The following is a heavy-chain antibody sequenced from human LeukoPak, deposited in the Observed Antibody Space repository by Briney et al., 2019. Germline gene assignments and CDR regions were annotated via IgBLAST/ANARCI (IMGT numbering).Heavy chain of an antibody. J-gene: IGHJ3*01. CDR1: GFTFSSYA. CDR2: ISGSGDTT. CDR3: AKVADDPPFDL. Sequence: GGSLRLSCVASGFTFSSYAMSWVRQAPGKGLEWVSTISGSGDTTYYADSVKGRFTISRDNSKNSLYLQMNSLRVDAPALYYCAKVADDPPFDLCGQGTVVTVSS. V-gene: IGHV3-23*01. D-gene: IGHD1-1*01.